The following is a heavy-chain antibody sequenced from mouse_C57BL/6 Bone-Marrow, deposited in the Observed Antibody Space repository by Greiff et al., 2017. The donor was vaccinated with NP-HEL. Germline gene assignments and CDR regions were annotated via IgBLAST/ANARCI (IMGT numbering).Heavy chain of an antibody. CDR1: GYTFTSYG. CDR2: IYPRSGNT. V-gene: IGHV1-81*01. Sequence: QVHVKQSGAELARPGASVKLSCKASGYTFTSYGISWVKQRTGQGLEWIGEIYPRSGNTYYNEKFKGKATLTADKSSSTAYIELRSLTSEDSAVYFCARKDVLRGFAYWGQGTLVTVSA. D-gene: IGHD1-1*01. J-gene: IGHJ3*01. CDR3: ARKDVLRGFAY.